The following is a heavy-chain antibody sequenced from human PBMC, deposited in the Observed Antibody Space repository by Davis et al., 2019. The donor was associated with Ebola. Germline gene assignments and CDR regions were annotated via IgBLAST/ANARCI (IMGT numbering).Heavy chain of an antibody. J-gene: IGHJ3*02. CDR1: GFTFSSYA. V-gene: IGHV3-23*01. CDR3: ARGGFWSGYYNGPSDAFDI. Sequence: GESLKISCAASGFTFSSYAMSWVRQAPGKGLEWVSAISGSGGSKYYADSVKGRFTFSRDNSKTTVYLQMNSLRAEDTAVYYCARGGFWSGYYNGPSDAFDIWGQGTMVTVSS. CDR2: ISGSGGSK. D-gene: IGHD3-3*01.